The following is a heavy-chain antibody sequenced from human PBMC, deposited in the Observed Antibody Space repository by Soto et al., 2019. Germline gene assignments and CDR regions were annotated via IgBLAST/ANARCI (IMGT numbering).Heavy chain of an antibody. D-gene: IGHD5-12*01. J-gene: IGHJ5*02. CDR3: ARDIGYSGFNGFDP. V-gene: IGHV3-9*01. Sequence: EVWLVESGGGLVQPGRSLRLSCAASGFTFDDYAMHWVRRAPGKGLEWVSGISWNSGKIAYADSVRGRFTISRDNAKNSLYLQMNSLRTEDTALYYCARDIGYSGFNGFDPWGQGTLVTVSS. CDR1: GFTFDDYA. CDR2: ISWNSGKI.